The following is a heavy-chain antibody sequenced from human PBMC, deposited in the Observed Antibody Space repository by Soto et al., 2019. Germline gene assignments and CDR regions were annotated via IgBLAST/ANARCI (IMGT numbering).Heavy chain of an antibody. J-gene: IGHJ5*02. Sequence: SETLSLTCTVSGGSISSSSYYWGWIRQPPGKGLEWIGSIYYSGSTYYNPSLKSRVTISVDTSKNQFSLKLSSVTAADTAVYYCASGGSYYNGFDPWGQGTLVTVS. CDR3: ASGGSYYNGFDP. CDR1: GGSISSSSYY. D-gene: IGHD1-26*01. V-gene: IGHV4-39*01. CDR2: IYYSGST.